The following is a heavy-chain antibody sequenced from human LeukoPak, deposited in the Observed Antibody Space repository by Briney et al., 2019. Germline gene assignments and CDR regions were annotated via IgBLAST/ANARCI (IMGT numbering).Heavy chain of an antibody. D-gene: IGHD6-13*01. V-gene: IGHV4-34*01. CDR1: GGSFSGYY. J-gene: IGHJ4*02. CDR2: INHSGST. Sequence: SETLSLTCAVYGGSFSGYYWSWIRQPPGKGLEWIGEINHSGSTNYNPSLKSRVTISVDTSKNQLSLKLSSVTAADTAVYYCARTPGYSSSFSYWGQGTLVTVSS. CDR3: ARTPGYSSSFSY.